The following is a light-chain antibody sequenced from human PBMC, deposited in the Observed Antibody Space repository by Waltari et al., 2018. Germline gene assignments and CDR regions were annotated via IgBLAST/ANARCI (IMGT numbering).Light chain of an antibody. Sequence: QSALTQPASVSGSPGQSVTISCTGTSSDVGGYNYVSWYQQHPGNAPKLLIYEVTNRPSGVSNLCSGSKSGNTASLTISGLQAEDEADYYCSSYTSSTYPVVFGGGTKLTVL. J-gene: IGLJ2*01. CDR2: EVT. CDR3: SSYTSSTYPVV. CDR1: SSDVGGYNY. V-gene: IGLV2-14*01.